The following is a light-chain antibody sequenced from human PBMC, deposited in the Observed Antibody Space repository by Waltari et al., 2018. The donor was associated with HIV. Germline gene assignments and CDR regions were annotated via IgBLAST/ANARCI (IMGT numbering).Light chain of an antibody. Sequence: QSVLTQPPSVSGAPGQRVTISCTGSNSNIGAHYGVNWYQEVPGAAPRLLIYADHNRPSGVPDRFSGSTSATSASLAITGLQAEDEADYYCQSYDSTLSSVLFGGGTKVTVL. CDR1: NSNIGAHYG. CDR2: ADH. J-gene: IGLJ2*01. CDR3: QSYDSTLSSVL. V-gene: IGLV1-40*01.